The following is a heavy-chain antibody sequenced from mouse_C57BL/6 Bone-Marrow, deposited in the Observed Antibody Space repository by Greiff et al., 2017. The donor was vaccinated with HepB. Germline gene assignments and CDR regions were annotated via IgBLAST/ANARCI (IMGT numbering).Heavy chain of an antibody. CDR3: ARENYGSSYYFDY. J-gene: IGHJ2*01. D-gene: IGHD1-1*01. Sequence: EVKLQESGGGLVKPGGSLKLSCAASGFTFSSYAMSWVRQTPEKRLEWVATISDGGSYTYYPDNVKGRFTISRDNAKNNLYLQMSHLKSEDTAMYYCARENYGSSYYFDYWGQGTTLTVSS. CDR2: ISDGGSYT. CDR1: GFTFSSYA. V-gene: IGHV5-4*01.